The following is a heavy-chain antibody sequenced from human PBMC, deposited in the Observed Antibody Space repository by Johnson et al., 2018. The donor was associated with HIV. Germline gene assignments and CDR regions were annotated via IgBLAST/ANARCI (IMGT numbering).Heavy chain of an antibody. CDR3: ARAEIYEGRVGDFAFDV. Sequence: VQLVESGGGVVRPGGSLRLSCAASGFTFDDYGMSWVRQAPGKGLEWVAGINWNGGSKGYADSVKGRFTISRDNAKNSLYLQMKSLRAEDTALYYCARAEIYEGRVGDFAFDVWGQGTMVTVSS. D-gene: IGHD3-10*01. J-gene: IGHJ3*01. V-gene: IGHV3-20*04. CDR2: INWNGGSK. CDR1: GFTFDDYG.